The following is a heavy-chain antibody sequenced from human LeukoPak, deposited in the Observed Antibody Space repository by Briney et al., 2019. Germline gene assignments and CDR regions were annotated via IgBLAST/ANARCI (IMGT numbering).Heavy chain of an antibody. CDR3: AKDRLLNCRGDCYIFDY. CDR1: GFTFSNYG. V-gene: IGHV3-23*01. Sequence: PGGSLRLSCAASGFTFSNYGMGWVRQAPGKGLEWVSSISDSGGSTYYADSVKGRFIISRDNSKNTLYLQVNGLRTEDTAVYYCAKDRLLNCRGDCYIFDYRGQGTVVTVSS. J-gene: IGHJ4*02. D-gene: IGHD2-21*02. CDR2: ISDSGGST.